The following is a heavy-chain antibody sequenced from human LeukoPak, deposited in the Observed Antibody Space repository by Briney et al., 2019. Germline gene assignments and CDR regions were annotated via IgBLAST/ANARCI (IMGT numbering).Heavy chain of an antibody. Sequence: PGGSLRLSCEAYGFSLNSYWMHWVRQAPGEGPVWVSRISVDGRSTAYADSVKGRFTISRDNAKNTLYLGMNSLRADDTAVYYCAREGYSTGWYVFDNWGRGTRVTVSS. CDR1: GFSLNSYW. CDR2: ISVDGRST. V-gene: IGHV3-74*03. CDR3: AREGYSTGWYVFDN. J-gene: IGHJ4*02. D-gene: IGHD6-13*01.